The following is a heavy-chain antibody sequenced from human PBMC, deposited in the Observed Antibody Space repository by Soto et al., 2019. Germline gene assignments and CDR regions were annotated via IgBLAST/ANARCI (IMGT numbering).Heavy chain of an antibody. CDR2: IIPIFGTP. Sequence: QVLLVQSGAEVKKPGSSVKVSCKASGGTFSNYAITWVRQAPGQGLEWMGGIIPIFGTPNYAQKFQGRVTITADESTSTAYMELSSLKSEDTAVYYCARVHYEYIWGAYSHWGQGPLVTVSS. J-gene: IGHJ4*02. V-gene: IGHV1-69*01. D-gene: IGHD3-16*01. CDR1: GGTFSNYA. CDR3: ARVHYEYIWGAYSH.